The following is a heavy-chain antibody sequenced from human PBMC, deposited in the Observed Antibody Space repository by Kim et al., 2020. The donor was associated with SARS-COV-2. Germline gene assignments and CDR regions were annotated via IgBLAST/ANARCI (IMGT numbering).Heavy chain of an antibody. CDR3: ARAVFGVVISSMDV. Sequence: AEPGSDRFTIPHDNAKNTLYMKMNSLSAEDTAVYYCARAVFGVVISSMDVWGKGTTVTVSS. J-gene: IGHJ6*03. D-gene: IGHD3-3*01. V-gene: IGHV3-21*01.